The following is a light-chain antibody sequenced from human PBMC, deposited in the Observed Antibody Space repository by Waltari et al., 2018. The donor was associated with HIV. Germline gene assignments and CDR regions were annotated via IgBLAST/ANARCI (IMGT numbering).Light chain of an antibody. J-gene: IGLJ1*01. V-gene: IGLV2-14*03. CDR3: SSYTSSHTQV. Sequence: QSALTQPASASGSPGQSSTISCTGTSGAVGAQNYVSWYQQHPGKAPKFIIYHVNKRPSGVSNRFSGSKSGNTASLTISGLQAEDEADYYCSSYTSSHTQVFGSGTKVTVL. CDR1: SGAVGAQNY. CDR2: HVN.